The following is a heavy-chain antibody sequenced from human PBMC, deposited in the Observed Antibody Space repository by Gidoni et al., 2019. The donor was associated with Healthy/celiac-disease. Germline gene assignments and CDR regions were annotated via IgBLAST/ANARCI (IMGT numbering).Heavy chain of an antibody. V-gene: IGHV1-69*01. Sequence: QVQLVQSGAEVQKHGSSVNVSCKASGCTFSSYAISWGRQAPGQGLEWMGGIIPIFGTAKYAKKFQGRVTITADESTSTDYMELSSLRSEDTAVYYCARVPHPENDYGDYWGQGTLVTVSS. CDR3: ARVPHPENDYGDY. CDR1: GCTFSSYA. J-gene: IGHJ4*02. CDR2: IIPIFGTA.